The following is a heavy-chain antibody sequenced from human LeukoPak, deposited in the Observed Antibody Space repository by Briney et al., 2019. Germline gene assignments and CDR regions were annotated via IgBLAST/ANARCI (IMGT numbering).Heavy chain of an antibody. J-gene: IGHJ4*02. CDR1: GFTFSSYA. CDR2: ISYDGSNK. V-gene: IGHV3-30-3*01. CDR3: AKAQVRGRFDY. D-gene: IGHD3-10*01. Sequence: PGGSLRLSCAASGFTFSSYAMHWVRQAPGKGLEWVAVISYDGSNKYYADSVKGRFTISRDNSKNTLYLQMNSLRAEDTAVYYCAKAQVRGRFDYWGQGTLVTVSS.